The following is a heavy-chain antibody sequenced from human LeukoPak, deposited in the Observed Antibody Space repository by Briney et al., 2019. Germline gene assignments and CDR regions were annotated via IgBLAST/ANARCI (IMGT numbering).Heavy chain of an antibody. CDR3: ARSKWLVSSAFDY. Sequence: GESLKISCTGSGYRFTSHWIGWVRQMPGKGLEWMGIIYPGGSDTRYSPSFQGQVTISADKSNSAIVHLQWSGLKASDTAMYYCARSKWLVSSAFDYWGPGTLVTVSS. D-gene: IGHD6-19*01. J-gene: IGHJ4*02. CDR1: GYRFTSHW. V-gene: IGHV5-51*01. CDR2: IYPGGSDT.